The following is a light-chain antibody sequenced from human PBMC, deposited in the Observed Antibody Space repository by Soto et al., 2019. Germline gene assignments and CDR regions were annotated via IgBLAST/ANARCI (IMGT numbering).Light chain of an antibody. CDR3: QQYGSSPWT. V-gene: IGKV3D-20*01. CDR2: DAS. Sequence: EIVLTQSPATLSLSPGERATLSCGASRSVSSSYLAWYQQKPGLAPRLLIYDASSRATGIPDRFSGSGSGTDFTLTISRLEPEDFAVYYCQQYGSSPWTFGQGTKLEIK. J-gene: IGKJ2*02. CDR1: RSVSSSY.